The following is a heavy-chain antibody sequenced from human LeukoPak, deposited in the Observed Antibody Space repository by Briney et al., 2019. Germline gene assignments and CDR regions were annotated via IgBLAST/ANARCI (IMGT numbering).Heavy chain of an antibody. CDR2: INHSGSP. D-gene: IGHD3-10*01. J-gene: IGHJ3*02. CDR1: GGSFSGCY. Sequence: SETLSLTCAVYGGSFSGCYWSWIRQPPGKGLEWIGEINHSGSPNYNPSLKSRVTISIDTSKNQFSLKLSPVTAADTAVYYCARDLSDYYGSGSYRPIDAFDIWGQGTMVTVSS. CDR3: ARDLSDYYGSGSYRPIDAFDI. V-gene: IGHV4-34*01.